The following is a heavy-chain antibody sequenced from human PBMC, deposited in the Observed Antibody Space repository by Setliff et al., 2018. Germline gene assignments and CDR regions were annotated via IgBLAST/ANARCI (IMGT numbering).Heavy chain of an antibody. V-gene: IGHV4-61*02. CDR2: LHTSGST. CDR3: ARDNTILGATDH. CDR1: GGSLNSGSYY. Sequence: SETLSLTCAVSGGSLNSGSYYWSWIRQSTERGLEWLGRLHTSGSTTYNPGLNSRVTISVDTSTNQFSLRLTSLTAADTAVYFCARDNTILGATDHWGQGTLVTVSS. J-gene: IGHJ5*02. D-gene: IGHD1-26*01.